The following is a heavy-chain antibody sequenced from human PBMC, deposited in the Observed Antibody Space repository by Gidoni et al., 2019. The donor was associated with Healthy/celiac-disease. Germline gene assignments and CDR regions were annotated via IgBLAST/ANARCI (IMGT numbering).Heavy chain of an antibody. V-gene: IGHV3-49*03. CDR3: TRDGWTYYYDSSGLYYFDY. D-gene: IGHD3-22*01. Sequence: VQLVESGGGLVQPGRSMRLYHTASGFTFLDYAMSWFRQAQGKGLEWVGFIRSKAYGGTTEYAASVKGRFNISRDDSKSIAYLQMNSLKTEDTAVYYCTRDGWTYYYDSSGLYYFDYWGQGTLVTVSS. J-gene: IGHJ4*02. CDR2: IRSKAYGGTT. CDR1: GFTFLDYA.